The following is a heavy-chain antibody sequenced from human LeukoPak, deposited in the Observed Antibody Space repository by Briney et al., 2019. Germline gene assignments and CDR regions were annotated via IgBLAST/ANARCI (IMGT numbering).Heavy chain of an antibody. CDR1: GGSFSGYY. V-gene: IGHV4-34*01. CDR2: IYHSGST. D-gene: IGHD6-19*01. CDR3: ALISRGIAVPGTEL. J-gene: IGHJ4*02. Sequence: SETLSLTCAVYGGSFSGYYWSWIRQPPGKGLEWIGEIYHSGSTNYTPSLKSRVTISIDKSKNQFSLKLSSVTAADTAVYYCALISRGIAVPGTELWGQGTLVTVSS.